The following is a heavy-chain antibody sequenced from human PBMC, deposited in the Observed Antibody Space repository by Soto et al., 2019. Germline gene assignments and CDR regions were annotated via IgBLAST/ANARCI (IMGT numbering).Heavy chain of an antibody. CDR2: INSGGRT. V-gene: IGHV3-23*01. CDR3: AKDVTNFEY. D-gene: IGHD4-17*01. CDR1: GFTFSSYT. Sequence: GGSLRLSCAASGFTFSSYTMNWVRQAPGKGLEWVSGINSGGRTYYADSVKGRFTISRDNSKNTLYLQINSLRAEDTAVYYCAKDVTNFEYWGQGTLVTVSS. J-gene: IGHJ4*02.